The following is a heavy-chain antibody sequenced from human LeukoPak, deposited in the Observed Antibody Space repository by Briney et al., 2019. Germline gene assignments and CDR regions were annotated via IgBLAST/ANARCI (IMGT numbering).Heavy chain of an antibody. J-gene: IGHJ6*02. D-gene: IGHD3-3*01. V-gene: IGHV3-33*01. CDR1: GFTFSSYG. Sequence: GGSLRLSCAASGFTFSSYGMHWVRQAPGKGLEWVADIKYDGSTKYYAGSVKGRFTISRDNSKNTLYLQMNSLRAEDTAVYYCAREAYDFWSGYLRPGPGLYGMDVWGQGTTVTVSS. CDR3: AREAYDFWSGYLRPGPGLYGMDV. CDR2: IKYDGSTK.